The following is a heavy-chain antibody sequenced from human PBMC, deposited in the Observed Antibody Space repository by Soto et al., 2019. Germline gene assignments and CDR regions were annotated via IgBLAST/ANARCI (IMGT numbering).Heavy chain of an antibody. CDR3: ARDDALPDTCLAH. V-gene: IGHV3-33*01. CDR1: GFRFSNYG. Sequence: QVQLVESGGGVVQPGRSLRLSCAASGFRFSNYGMHWVRQAPGKGLEWLAVIVADGTGLHYANSVRGRFTISRDNSKNTLYLQLTSPGADYTAIYVCARDDALPDTCLAHWGQGTLLTVSS. D-gene: IGHD2-2*01. J-gene: IGHJ4*02. CDR2: IVADGTGL.